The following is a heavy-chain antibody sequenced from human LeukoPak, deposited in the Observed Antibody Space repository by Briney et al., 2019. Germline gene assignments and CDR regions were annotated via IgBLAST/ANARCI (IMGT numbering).Heavy chain of an antibody. V-gene: IGHV4-61*01. CDR2: IYYSGST. D-gene: IGHD6-13*01. CDR3: ARGAIAAAADAFDI. Sequence: PSETLSLTCTVSGGSVSGGSYYWRWIRQPPGKGLEWIGYIYYSGSTKYNPSLKSRVTISVDTSKNQFSLRLSSVTAADTAVYYCARGAIAAAADAFDIWGQGTMVTVSS. J-gene: IGHJ3*02. CDR1: GGSVSGGSYY.